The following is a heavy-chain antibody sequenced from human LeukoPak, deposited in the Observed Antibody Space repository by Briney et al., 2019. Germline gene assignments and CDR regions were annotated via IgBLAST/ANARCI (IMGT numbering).Heavy chain of an antibody. J-gene: IGHJ4*02. CDR3: ARDFDYYDSRDY. Sequence: SETLSVTCTVSGGSIRNYYWNWIRQPPGKGPEWIGYTSDSGHTDYNPSLKSRVTISVDLSNNQFSLKLTSATAADTAVYYCARDFDYYDSRDYWGQGTLVTVSS. D-gene: IGHD3-22*01. V-gene: IGHV4-59*01. CDR2: TSDSGHT. CDR1: GGSIRNYY.